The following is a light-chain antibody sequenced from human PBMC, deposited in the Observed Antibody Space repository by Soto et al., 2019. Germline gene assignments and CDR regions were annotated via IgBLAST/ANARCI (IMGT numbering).Light chain of an antibody. CDR2: RAS. CDR3: QQYGISPPSWT. Sequence: TVLTQSPGTLSLSPGERATLSCRASQSVSSSYLAWYQQKPGQAPRLLIYRASSRATGIPDRFSGSGSGTDFTLTISRLEPEDFAVYYCQQYGISPPSWTFGQGTKVEIK. CDR1: QSVSSSY. V-gene: IGKV3-20*01. J-gene: IGKJ1*01.